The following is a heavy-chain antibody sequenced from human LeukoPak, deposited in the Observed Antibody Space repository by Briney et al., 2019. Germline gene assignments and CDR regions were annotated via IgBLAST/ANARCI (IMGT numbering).Heavy chain of an antibody. Sequence: ASVKVSCKASGYTFTGYYMHWVRQAPGQGLEWMGWINPNSGGTNYAQKFQGRVTMTRDTSISTAYMELSRLRSDDTAVYYCARVLQPYYDSSGYNNWFDPWGQGTLVTVPS. CDR1: GYTFTGYY. CDR2: INPNSGGT. CDR3: ARVLQPYYDSSGYNNWFDP. V-gene: IGHV1-2*02. D-gene: IGHD3-22*01. J-gene: IGHJ5*02.